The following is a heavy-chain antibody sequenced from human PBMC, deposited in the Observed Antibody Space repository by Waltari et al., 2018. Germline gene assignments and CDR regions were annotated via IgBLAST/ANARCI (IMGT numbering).Heavy chain of an antibody. D-gene: IGHD4-17*01. V-gene: IGHV4-4*02. CDR2: IYHSGST. Sequence: RQPPGKGLEWIGEIYHSGSTSYNPSLKSRVSISVDKSKNQFSLRMTSVTAADTAVYYCARGLRGSDAFDIWGQGTMVTVSS. CDR3: ARGLRGSDAFDI. J-gene: IGHJ3*02.